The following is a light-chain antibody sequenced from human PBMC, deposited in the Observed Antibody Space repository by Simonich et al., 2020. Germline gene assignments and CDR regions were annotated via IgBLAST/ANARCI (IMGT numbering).Light chain of an antibody. J-gene: IGLJ2*01. CDR2: DVR. CDR1: SSDVGGYNY. V-gene: IGLV2-14*03. CDR3: SSYTSSSTVV. Sequence: QSALTQPASVSGSPGRSITISCTGTSSDVGGYNYVSWYQQHPGKAPKLMIYDVRNRPSGVSNRFSGSKSGNTASLTISGLQAEDEADYYCSSYTSSSTVVFGGGTKLTVL.